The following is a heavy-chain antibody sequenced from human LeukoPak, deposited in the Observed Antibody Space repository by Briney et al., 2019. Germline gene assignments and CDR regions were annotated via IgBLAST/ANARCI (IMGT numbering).Heavy chain of an antibody. CDR2: IYYSGST. V-gene: IGHV4-39*07. CDR1: GGSISSSSYY. J-gene: IGHJ2*01. Sequence: SETLSLTCTVSGGSISSSSYYWGWIRQPPGKGLEWIGSIYYSGSTYYNPSLKSRVTMSVDTSKNQFSLKLSSVTAADTAVYYCARDRIDYWYFDLWGRGTLVTVSS. CDR3: ARDRIDYWYFDL.